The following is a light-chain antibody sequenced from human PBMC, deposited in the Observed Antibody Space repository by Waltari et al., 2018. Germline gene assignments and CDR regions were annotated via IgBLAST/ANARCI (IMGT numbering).Light chain of an antibody. CDR1: TSDVGNYDL. CDR2: EVY. Sequence: QSALTQPASVSGTPGQSITISCTGTTSDVGNYDLVSWYQQHPGKAPKLLICEVYTRPSGVSSRFSGSKSGNTASLTISELQAEDEADYYCCSYAGRGIYVFGSGTKVTVL. CDR3: CSYAGRGIYV. V-gene: IGLV2-23*02. J-gene: IGLJ1*01.